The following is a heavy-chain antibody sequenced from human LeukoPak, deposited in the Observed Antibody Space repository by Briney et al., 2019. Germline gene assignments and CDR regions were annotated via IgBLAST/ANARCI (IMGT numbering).Heavy chain of an antibody. Sequence: PGRSLRLSCAASGFTFSSCAMHWVRQAPGKGLEWVAVISYDGSNKYYADSVKGRFTISRDNSKNTLYLQMNSLRAEDTAVYYCARVQYSSGWYFDYWGQGTLVTVSS. D-gene: IGHD6-19*01. CDR1: GFTFSSCA. CDR2: ISYDGSNK. V-gene: IGHV3-30-3*01. CDR3: ARVQYSSGWYFDY. J-gene: IGHJ4*02.